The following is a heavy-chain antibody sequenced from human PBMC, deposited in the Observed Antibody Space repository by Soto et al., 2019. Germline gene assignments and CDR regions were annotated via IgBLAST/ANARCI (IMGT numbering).Heavy chain of an antibody. Sequence: QVQLQESGPGLVKPSETLSLTCTVSGGSISSDYWNWIRQPPGKGLEWIGYISYSGSTNYNPSLKSRVSISVDTSKNQFSLKLSSVTAADTAVYYCARLLLGGGDPYYFDYWGQGTLVTVSS. J-gene: IGHJ4*02. CDR1: GGSISSDY. V-gene: IGHV4-59*08. CDR3: ARLLLGGGDPYYFDY. D-gene: IGHD4-17*01. CDR2: ISYSGST.